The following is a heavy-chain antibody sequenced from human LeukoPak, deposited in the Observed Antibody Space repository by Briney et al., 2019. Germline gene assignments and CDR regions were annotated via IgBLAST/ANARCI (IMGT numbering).Heavy chain of an antibody. J-gene: IGHJ5*02. CDR2: INPSSGGT. Sequence: ASVKVSCKTSGYTFTGYYMHWVRQAPGQGLEWMGWINPSSGGTNYAQKFQGRVTMTRDTSISTAYMELKRLRFDDPAVYFCARAWSYYYQSDGYVDHWGLGTLVTVSS. CDR1: GYTFTGYY. V-gene: IGHV1-2*02. D-gene: IGHD3-22*01. CDR3: ARAWSYYYQSDGYVDH.